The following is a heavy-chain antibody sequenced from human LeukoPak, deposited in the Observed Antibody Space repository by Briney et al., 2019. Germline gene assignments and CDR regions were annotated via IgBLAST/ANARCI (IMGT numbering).Heavy chain of an antibody. CDR1: GGSFSGYY. V-gene: IGHV4-34*01. D-gene: IGHD3-22*01. CDR3: ARRVYYDSSGYFTFDY. Sequence: PSETLSLTCAVYGGSFSGYYWSWIRQPPGKGLEWIGEINHSGSTNYNPSLKSRVTISVDTSKNQFSLKLSSVTAADTAVYYCARRVYYDSSGYFTFDYWGQGTLVTVSS. J-gene: IGHJ4*02. CDR2: INHSGST.